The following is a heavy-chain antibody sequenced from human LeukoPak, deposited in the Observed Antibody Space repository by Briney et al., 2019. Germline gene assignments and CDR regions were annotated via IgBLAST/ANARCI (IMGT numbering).Heavy chain of an antibody. CDR1: GGSISSGGYY. Sequence: PSETLSLTCTVSGGSISSGGYYWSWIRQPPGKGLEWIGYIYHSGSTYYNPSLKSRVTISVDTSKNQFSLKLSSVTAADTAVYYCARSGSHLWFGELSLSYWGQGNLVTVSS. CDR3: ARSGSHLWFGELSLSY. CDR2: IYHSGST. J-gene: IGHJ4*02. D-gene: IGHD3-10*01. V-gene: IGHV4-30-2*02.